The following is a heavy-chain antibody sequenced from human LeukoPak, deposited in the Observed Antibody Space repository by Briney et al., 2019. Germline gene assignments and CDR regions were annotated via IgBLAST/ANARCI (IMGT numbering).Heavy chain of an antibody. CDR3: VTDRFYVPDN. V-gene: IGHV4-34*01. CDR1: GGSFSGYY. CDR2: INHSGST. Sequence: SETLSLTCAVYGGSFSGYYWSWIRQPPGKGLEWIGEINHSGSTNYNPSLKSRVTISVDTSKNQFSLKLSSVTAADTAVYYCVTDRFYVPDNWGQGTLVTVSS. J-gene: IGHJ4*02. D-gene: IGHD2/OR15-2a*01.